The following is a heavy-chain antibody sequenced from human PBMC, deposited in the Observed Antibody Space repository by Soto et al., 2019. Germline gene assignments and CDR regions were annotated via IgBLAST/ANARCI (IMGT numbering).Heavy chain of an antibody. CDR1: DDSFRGADYY. J-gene: IGHJ6*02. V-gene: IGHV4-61*08. Sequence: SETLSLTCTVSDDSFRGADYYWSWIRQPLGKGPEWIGYTYYNGDTKYNPALKSRVTMSVDTSKNQFSLKLSSVTAADTAVYYCARGVPGITMVRGVIVGMDVWGQGXTGTV. D-gene: IGHD3-10*01. CDR3: ARGVPGITMVRGVIVGMDV. CDR2: TYYNGDT.